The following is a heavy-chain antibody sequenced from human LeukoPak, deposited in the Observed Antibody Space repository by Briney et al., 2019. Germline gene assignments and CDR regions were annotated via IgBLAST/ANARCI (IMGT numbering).Heavy chain of an antibody. V-gene: IGHV4-59*01. J-gene: IGHJ6*02. CDR2: IYYSGST. CDR3: AREWRDYGDYSHYYYGMDV. Sequence: SETLSLTCTVSGGSISSYYWSWIRQPPGKGLEWIGYIYYSGSTNYNPSLKSRATISVDTSKNQFSLKLSSVTAADMAVYYCAREWRDYGDYSHYYYGMDVWGQGTTVTVSS. D-gene: IGHD4-17*01. CDR1: GGSISSYY.